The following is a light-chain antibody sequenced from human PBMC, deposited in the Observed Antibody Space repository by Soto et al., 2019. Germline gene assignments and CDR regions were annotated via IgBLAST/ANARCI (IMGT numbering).Light chain of an antibody. CDR2: KAS. J-gene: IGKJ1*01. CDR3: QQYNGYSRT. Sequence: DIQMTQSPSTLSASVGDRATITCRASQSISSWLAWYQQKPGKAPKLLIYKASNLASGVPSRFSGSGSGTEFPLTISSLQPDDFATYYCQQYNGYSRTFGQGTEVEIK. CDR1: QSISSW. V-gene: IGKV1-5*03.